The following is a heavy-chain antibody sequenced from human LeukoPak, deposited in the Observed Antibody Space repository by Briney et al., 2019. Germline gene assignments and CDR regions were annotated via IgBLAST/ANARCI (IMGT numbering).Heavy chain of an antibody. CDR1: GFTFSTFG. D-gene: IGHD3-22*01. Sequence: GGSLRLSCAASGFTFSTFGIHWVRQAPGKGLEWVAFIRYDGSNKYYADSVRGRFTISRDNSKNTMYLQMNSLRAEDTAVYYCAKDSGQYYYDSSGYYDYFDYWGQGTLVTVSS. V-gene: IGHV3-30*02. J-gene: IGHJ4*02. CDR3: AKDSGQYYYDSSGYYDYFDY. CDR2: IRYDGSNK.